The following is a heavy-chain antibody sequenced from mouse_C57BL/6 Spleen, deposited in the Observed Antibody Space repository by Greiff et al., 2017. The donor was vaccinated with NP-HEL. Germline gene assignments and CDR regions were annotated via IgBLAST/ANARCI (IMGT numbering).Heavy chain of an antibody. J-gene: IGHJ3*01. D-gene: IGHD1-1*01. CDR1: GYAFSSYW. CDR2: IYPGDGDT. CDR3: ATPYYGSLDWFAY. Sequence: QVQLKQSGAELVKPGASVKISCKASGYAFSSYWMNWVKQRPGKGLEWIGQIYPGDGDTNYNGKFKGKATLTADKSSSTAYMQLSSLTSEDSAVYFCATPYYGSLDWFAYWGQGTLVTVSA. V-gene: IGHV1-80*01.